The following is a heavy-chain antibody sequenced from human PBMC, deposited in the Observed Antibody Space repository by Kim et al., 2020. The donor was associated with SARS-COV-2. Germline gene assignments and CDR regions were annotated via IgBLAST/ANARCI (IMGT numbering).Heavy chain of an antibody. CDR2: IWYDGSNK. J-gene: IGHJ3*02. CDR1: GFTFSSYG. V-gene: IGHV3-33*01. Sequence: GGSLRLSCAASGFTFSSYGMHWVRQAPGKGLEWVAVIWYDGSNKYYADSVKGRFTISRDNSKNTLYLQMNSLRAEDTAVYYCARDRRQWLVQDAFDIWGQGTMVTVSS. CDR3: ARDRRQWLVQDAFDI. D-gene: IGHD6-19*01.